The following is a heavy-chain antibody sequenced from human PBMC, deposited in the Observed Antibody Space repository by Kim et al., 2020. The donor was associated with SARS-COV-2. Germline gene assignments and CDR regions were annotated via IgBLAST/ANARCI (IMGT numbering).Heavy chain of an antibody. CDR1: GGSISSYY. Sequence: SETLSPTCTVSGGSISSYYWSWIRQPPGKGLEWIGYIYYSGSTNYNPSLKSRVTISVDTSKNQFSLKLSSVTAADTAVYYCVRSGSYYNFPLYYFDYWGQGTLVTVSS. CDR2: IYYSGST. V-gene: IGHV4-59*13. J-gene: IGHJ4*02. CDR3: VRSGSYYNFPLYYFDY. D-gene: IGHD3-10*01.